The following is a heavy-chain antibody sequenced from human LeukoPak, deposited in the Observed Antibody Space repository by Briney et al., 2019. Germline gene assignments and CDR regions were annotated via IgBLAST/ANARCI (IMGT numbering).Heavy chain of an antibody. CDR2: ISSSSYTI. CDR3: ARGLVRTSSGWYFDY. J-gene: IGHJ4*02. V-gene: IGHV3-48*01. D-gene: IGHD6-19*01. Sequence: GGSLRLSCAASGFTFSSYSMNWVRQAPGKGLEWVSYISSSSYTIYYADSVKGRFTISRDNAKNSLYLQMNSLRAEDTAVYYCARGLVRTSSGWYFDYWGQGTLVTVSS. CDR1: GFTFSSYS.